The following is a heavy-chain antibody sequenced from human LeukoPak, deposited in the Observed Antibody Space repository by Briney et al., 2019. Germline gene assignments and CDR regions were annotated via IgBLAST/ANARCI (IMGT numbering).Heavy chain of an antibody. Sequence: GGSLRLSCAASGFTFSSYAMSWVRQAPGKGLEWVSAISGSGGSTCYADSVKGRFTISRDNSKNTLYLQMNSLRAEDTAVYYCAKSPGRGYSGYDYPYWGQGTLVTVSS. CDR3: AKSPGRGYSGYDYPY. J-gene: IGHJ4*02. D-gene: IGHD5-12*01. CDR2: ISGSGGST. CDR1: GFTFSSYA. V-gene: IGHV3-23*01.